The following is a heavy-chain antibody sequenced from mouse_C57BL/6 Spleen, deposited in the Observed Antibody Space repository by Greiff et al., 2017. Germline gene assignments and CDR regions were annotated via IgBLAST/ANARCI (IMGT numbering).Heavy chain of an antibody. CDR2: ISSGSSTI. CDR3: AIDCGSTFYYAIDC. V-gene: IGHV5-17*01. D-gene: IGHD1-1*01. Sequence: EVKLVESGGGLVKPGGSLKLSCAASGFTFSDYGMHWVRQAPEKGLEWVAYISSGSSTIYYADTVKGRFTFSRDNAKNTLFLQMTSLRSEDTAMYYCAIDCGSTFYYAIDCWGQGTSVTVSS. J-gene: IGHJ4*01. CDR1: GFTFSDYG.